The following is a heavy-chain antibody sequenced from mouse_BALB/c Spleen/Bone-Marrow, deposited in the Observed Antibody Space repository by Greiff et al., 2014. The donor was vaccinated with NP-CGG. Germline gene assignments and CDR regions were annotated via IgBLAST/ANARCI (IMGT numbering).Heavy chain of an antibody. J-gene: IGHJ4*01. Sequence: EVNLVESGTVLARPGASVKMSCKASGYTFTSCWMHWVKQRPGQGLEWIGTIYPGNSDTSYNQKFKGKAKLTAVTSTSTAYMEISSLTNEDSAVYFCTRDYGSFMDYWGQGTSVTVS. CDR2: IYPGNSDT. CDR1: GYTFTSCW. D-gene: IGHD1-1*01. CDR3: TRDYGSFMDY. V-gene: IGHV1-5*01.